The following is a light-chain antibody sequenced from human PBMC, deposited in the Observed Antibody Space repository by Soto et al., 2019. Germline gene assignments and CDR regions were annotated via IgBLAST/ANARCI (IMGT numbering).Light chain of an antibody. CDR1: QSVPNNY. J-gene: IGKJ5*01. CDR2: GAS. V-gene: IGKV3-20*01. Sequence: ENVLTQSPGTLSLYPGERDTLSCRASQSVPNNYLAWYQHKPGQAPRLLIYGASSRATDIPDRFSGSGAGTDFTLTISRLEPEDFAVYYCQQCGSSPITFGQGTRLEIK. CDR3: QQCGSSPIT.